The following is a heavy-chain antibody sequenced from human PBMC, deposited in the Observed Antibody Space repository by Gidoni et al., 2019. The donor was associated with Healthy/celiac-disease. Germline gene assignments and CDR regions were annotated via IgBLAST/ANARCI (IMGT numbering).Heavy chain of an antibody. D-gene: IGHD4-17*01. CDR1: GGSISSGGYY. J-gene: IGHJ4*02. V-gene: IGHV4-31*03. CDR2: IYYSGST. CDR3: ARVIWEMTTVTIFDY. Sequence: QVQLQESGPGLVKPSQTLSLTCTVSGGSISSGGYYWSWIRQHPGKGLEWIGYIYYSGSTYYNPSLKSRVTISVDTSKNQFSLKLSSVTAADTAVYSCARVIWEMTTVTIFDYWGQGTLVTVSS.